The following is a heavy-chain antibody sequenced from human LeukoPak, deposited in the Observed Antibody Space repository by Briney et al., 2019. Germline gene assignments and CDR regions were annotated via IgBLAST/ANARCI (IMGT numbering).Heavy chain of an antibody. CDR1: GGSISSYY. CDR3: ARGAYGSGDRGWFDP. J-gene: IGHJ5*02. CDR2: IYTSGST. V-gene: IGHV4-4*07. Sequence: SETLSLTCNVSGGSISSYYWSWIRQPAGKGLEWIGRIYTSGSTNYNPSLKSRVTMSVDTSKNQFSLELSSVTAADTAVYYCARGAYGSGDRGWFDPWGQGTLVTVSS. D-gene: IGHD3-10*01.